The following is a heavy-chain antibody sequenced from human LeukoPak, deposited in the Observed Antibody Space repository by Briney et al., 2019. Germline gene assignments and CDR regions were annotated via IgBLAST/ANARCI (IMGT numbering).Heavy chain of an antibody. J-gene: IGHJ4*02. CDR3: AREGCSGGSCPQER. V-gene: IGHV4-39*07. Sequence: SETLSLTCTVSGGSISSSSYYWGWIRQPPGKGLEWIGEIYHSGSTNYNPSLKSRVTISVDKSKNQFSLKLSSVTAADTAVYYCAREGCSGGSCPQERWGQGTLVTVSS. CDR2: IYHSGST. D-gene: IGHD2-15*01. CDR1: GGSISSSSYY.